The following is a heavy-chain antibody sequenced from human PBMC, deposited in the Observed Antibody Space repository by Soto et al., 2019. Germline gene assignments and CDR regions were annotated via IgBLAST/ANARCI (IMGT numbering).Heavy chain of an antibody. V-gene: IGHV3-30*03. CDR3: ARDYYKYYDSSGYYRSPAY. CDR2: ISYDGSNK. J-gene: IGHJ4*02. CDR1: GFTFSSYG. Sequence: GESLKISCAASGFTFSSYGMHWVRQAPGKGLEWVAVISYDGSNKYYADSVKGRFTISRDNSRNTLFLQMNSLRAEDTAVYYCARDYYKYYDSSGYYRSPAYWGQGTLVTVSS. D-gene: IGHD3-22*01.